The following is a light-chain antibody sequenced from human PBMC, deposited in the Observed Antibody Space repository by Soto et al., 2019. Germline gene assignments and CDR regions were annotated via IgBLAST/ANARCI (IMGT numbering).Light chain of an antibody. CDR3: LQDYNYSSA. CDR1: QDIRKD. V-gene: IGKV1-6*01. J-gene: IGKJ2*01. CDR2: GAS. Sequence: IQLTQSPIFLSASVGDRGTITCRASQDIRKDLAWYQQKPGKAPQILIYGASTLKTGVASRFSASVSATDFTLNMSRLQPEDSAAYYCLQDYNYSSAFGQGTKVDIK.